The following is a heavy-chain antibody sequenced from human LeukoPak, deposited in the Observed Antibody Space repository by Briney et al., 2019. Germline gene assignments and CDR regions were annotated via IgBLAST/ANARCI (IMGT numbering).Heavy chain of an antibody. J-gene: IGHJ4*02. CDR3: ARAPHYHDSSGYYYFGSDY. CDR1: GYTFTNYG. Sequence: ASVKASCKASGYTFTNYGINWVRQAPGQGLEWMGWISAYNGNTNYAQKLQGRVTMTTDTSTSTAYMELRSLRSDDTAVYYCARAPHYHDSSGYYYFGSDYWGQGTLVTVSS. V-gene: IGHV1-18*01. D-gene: IGHD3-22*01. CDR2: ISAYNGNT.